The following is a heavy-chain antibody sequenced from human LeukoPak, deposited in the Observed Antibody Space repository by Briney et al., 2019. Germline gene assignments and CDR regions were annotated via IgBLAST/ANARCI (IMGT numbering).Heavy chain of an antibody. CDR2: ISSSGSTI. D-gene: IGHD3-9*01. CDR1: EFTLTTYW. Sequence: YPGGSLRLSCAASEFTLTTYWMSWVRQAPGKGLEWVSYISSSGSTIYYADSVKGRFTISRDNAKNSLYLQMNSLRAEDTAVYYCARNPLRYFDWLSGGWFDPWGQGTLVTVSS. V-gene: IGHV3-11*01. J-gene: IGHJ5*02. CDR3: ARNPLRYFDWLSGGWFDP.